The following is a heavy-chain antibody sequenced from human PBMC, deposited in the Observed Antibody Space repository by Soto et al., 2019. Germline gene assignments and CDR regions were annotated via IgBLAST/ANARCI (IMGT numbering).Heavy chain of an antibody. CDR2: ISAYNGNT. J-gene: IGHJ3*02. CDR1: GYTFTSYG. Sequence: ASLQVSSKSSGYTFTSYGISWVRQAPGQGLEWMGWISAYNGNTNYAQKLQGRVTMTTDTSTSTAYMELRSLRSDDTAVYYCARDLKGTYYAFDIWGQGTMVTVS. CDR3: ARDLKGTYYAFDI. D-gene: IGHD2-21*01. V-gene: IGHV1-18*01.